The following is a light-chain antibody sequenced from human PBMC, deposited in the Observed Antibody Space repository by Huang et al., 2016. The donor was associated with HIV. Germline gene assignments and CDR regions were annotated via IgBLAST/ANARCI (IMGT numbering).Light chain of an antibody. V-gene: IGKV2-40*01. CDR2: TLS. CDR1: QSLLDSDDGYTH. Sequence: IVMTQTPLSLPVTPGEPASISCRSSQSLLDSDDGYTHLAWYLQKPGQSPQLLIYTLSDRASGVPDRFSGRGSGTDFTLKISRVEAEDVGIYYCMQRIEFPYTFGQGTKLDIK. J-gene: IGKJ2*01. CDR3: MQRIEFPYT.